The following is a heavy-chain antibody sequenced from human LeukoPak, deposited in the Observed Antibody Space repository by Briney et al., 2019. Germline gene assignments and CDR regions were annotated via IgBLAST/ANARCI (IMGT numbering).Heavy chain of an antibody. Sequence: GGSLRLSCVGSGFKFEDYGMNWVRQVPGKGLEWVSGINWSGTNIDYADSVKGRFTISRDNAKNALYLQMNSLRAEDTALYFCARQYTDSRDWYFYYIDVWGKGTTVIVSS. CDR1: GFKFEDYG. CDR2: INWSGTNI. V-gene: IGHV3-20*04. CDR3: ARQYTDSRDWYFYYIDV. J-gene: IGHJ6*03. D-gene: IGHD3-22*01.